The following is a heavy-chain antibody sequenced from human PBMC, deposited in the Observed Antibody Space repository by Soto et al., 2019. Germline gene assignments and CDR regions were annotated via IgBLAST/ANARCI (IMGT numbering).Heavy chain of an antibody. CDR1: GFTFSNYA. CDR3: ARDGAGASIGPDYYFDY. J-gene: IGHJ4*02. V-gene: IGHV3-64*01. D-gene: IGHD2-21*02. Sequence: EVQLVESGGGLVQPGGSLRISCAASGFTFSNYAMHWVRQAPGKGLEYISAISSNGGSTYYENSVKGRFTISRDNSKNTLFLQMGSLRAEDMAMYYCARDGAGASIGPDYYFDYWGQGTLVTVSS. CDR2: ISSNGGST.